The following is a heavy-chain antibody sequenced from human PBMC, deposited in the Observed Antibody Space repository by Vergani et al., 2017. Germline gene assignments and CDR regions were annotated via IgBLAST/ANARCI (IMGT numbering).Heavy chain of an antibody. V-gene: IGHV4-38-2*02. CDR3: ARGYAETAIDY. D-gene: IGHD5-18*01. CDR2: IYHSGCT. J-gene: IGHJ4*02. Sequence: QVQLQESGPGLVKPSENLSLTCTVSGYSISSGYYWGWIRQPPGKGLEWIGSIYHSGCTYYNPSLKSRVTISVDTSNNQFSLKLSSVTAADTAVYYCARGYAETAIDYWGQGTLVTVSS. CDR1: GYSISSGYY.